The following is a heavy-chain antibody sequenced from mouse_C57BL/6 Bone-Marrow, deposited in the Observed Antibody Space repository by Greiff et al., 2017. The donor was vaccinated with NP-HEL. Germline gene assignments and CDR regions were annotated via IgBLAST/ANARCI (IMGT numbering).Heavy chain of an antibody. D-gene: IGHD2-4*01. V-gene: IGHV1-50*01. CDR3: AREGGIYYEYGKCDSIDF. Sequence: QVQLQQSGAELVKPGASVKLSCTASGYTFTSYWMQWVKQRPGQGLEWIGEIDPSDSYTNYTPKFKGKATLTVDTSSSTAYMQLSSLTSEDSAVYISAREGGIYYEYGKCDSIDFGGQGTTLTVSA. J-gene: IGHJ2*01. CDR1: GYTFTSYW. CDR2: IDPSDSYT.